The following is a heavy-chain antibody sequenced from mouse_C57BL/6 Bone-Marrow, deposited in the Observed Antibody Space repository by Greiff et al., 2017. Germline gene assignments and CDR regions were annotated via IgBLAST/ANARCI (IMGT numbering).Heavy chain of an antibody. V-gene: IGHV1-50*01. CDR2: IDPSDSYT. D-gene: IGHD1-1*01. CDR3: AREGYYGSSWFAY. Sequence: QVQLQQPGAELVKPGASVKLSCKASGYTFTSYWMQWVKQRPGQGLEWIGEIDPSDSYTNYNQKLKGKATLTVDPSSSTAYMQLRSLTSEDSAVYYCAREGYYGSSWFAYWGQGTLVTVSA. J-gene: IGHJ3*01. CDR1: GYTFTSYW.